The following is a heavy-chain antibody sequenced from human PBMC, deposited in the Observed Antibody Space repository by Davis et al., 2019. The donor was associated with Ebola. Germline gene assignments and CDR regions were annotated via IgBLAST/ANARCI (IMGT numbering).Heavy chain of an antibody. CDR2: IRYDGSYK. J-gene: IGHJ4*02. CDR1: GFTFSTYG. V-gene: IGHV3-30*02. CDR3: AKDGDDSSGYYYLGSDY. Sequence: GESLKISCAVSGFTFSTYGMHWVRQTPGKGLEWVAFIRYDGSYKYYADSVKGRFTISRDNSKNTLSLQMSSLRAEDTAVYYCAKDGDDSSGYYYLGSDYWGQGTLVTVSS. D-gene: IGHD3-22*01.